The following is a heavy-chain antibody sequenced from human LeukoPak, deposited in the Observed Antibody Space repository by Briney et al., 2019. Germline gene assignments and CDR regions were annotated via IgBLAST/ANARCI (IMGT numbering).Heavy chain of an antibody. J-gene: IGHJ3*02. D-gene: IGHD6-13*01. CDR1: GGSISSGGYY. CDR3: TRDGHSSSWYADI. V-gene: IGHV4-31*03. Sequence: SQTLSLTCTVSGGSISSGGYYWSWLRQHPGKGLEWIGYIYYSGSTYYNPSLKSRVTISVDTSKNQFSLKLTSMTAADTAVYYCTRDGHSSSWYADIWGQGTMVTVSS. CDR2: IYYSGST.